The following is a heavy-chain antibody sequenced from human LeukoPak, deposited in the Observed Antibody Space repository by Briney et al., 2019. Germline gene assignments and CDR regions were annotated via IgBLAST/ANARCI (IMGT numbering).Heavy chain of an antibody. CDR1: GFTFSSYA. CDR2: ISGDGGRT. J-gene: IGHJ4*02. V-gene: IGHV3-23*01. D-gene: IGHD6-6*01. Sequence: GGSLRLSCAASGFTFSSYAMSWVRQAPGKGLEWVSAISGDGGRTYYADPVKGRFIISRDNSKNTLSLQMNSLRAEDTAVYYCAKDGGIAARLVDYWGQGTLVTVSS. CDR3: AKDGGIAARLVDY.